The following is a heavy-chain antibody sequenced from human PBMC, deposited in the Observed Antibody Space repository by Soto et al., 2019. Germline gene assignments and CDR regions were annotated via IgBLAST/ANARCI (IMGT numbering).Heavy chain of an antibody. V-gene: IGHV1-69*13. D-gene: IGHD4-17*01. J-gene: IGHJ6*02. CDR2: LIPIFGTA. CDR1: GGTFSSYA. Sequence: SVKVSCKASGGTFSSYAISWVRQAPGQGLEWMGGLIPIFGTANYAQKFQGRVTITADESTSTAYMELSSLSSEDTAVYNCARDTDYGDYYYYGMDVWGQGTTVTVSS. CDR3: ARDTDYGDYYYYGMDV.